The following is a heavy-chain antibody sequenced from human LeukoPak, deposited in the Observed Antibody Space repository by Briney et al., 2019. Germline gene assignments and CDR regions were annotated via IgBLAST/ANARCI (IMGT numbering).Heavy chain of an antibody. D-gene: IGHD3-10*01. V-gene: IGHV7-4-1*01. J-gene: IGHJ4*02. Sequence: GASVKVSCKASGYIFDRYAMNWVRQAPGQGLEWMGWINTNSGNPTYAQGFTGRFVFSLDTSVSTAYLQIFNLKAEDTAVYYCARELETMVRGVVVDYWGQGTLVYVSS. CDR3: ARELETMVRGVVVDY. CDR1: GYIFDRYA. CDR2: INTNSGNP.